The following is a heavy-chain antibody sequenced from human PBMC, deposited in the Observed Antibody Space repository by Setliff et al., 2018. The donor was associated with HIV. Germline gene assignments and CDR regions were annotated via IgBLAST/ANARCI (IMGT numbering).Heavy chain of an antibody. CDR2: IYFSGSA. CDR3: ARGRVFCNGDSCYHLDS. V-gene: IGHV4-31*01. J-gene: IGHJ4*02. Sequence: PSETLSLTCTVSGDSITNNNFFWTWVRQDTGKGLEWIGYIYFSGSATYNPSLKSPVSISVDTYKNQFYLKLSSVTAADTAVYYCARGRVFCNGDSCYHLDSWGQGSLVTVSS. CDR1: GDSITNNNFF. D-gene: IGHD2-15*01.